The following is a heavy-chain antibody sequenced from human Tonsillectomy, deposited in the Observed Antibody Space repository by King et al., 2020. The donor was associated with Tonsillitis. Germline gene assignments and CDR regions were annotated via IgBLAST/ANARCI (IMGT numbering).Heavy chain of an antibody. J-gene: IGHJ4*02. Sequence: VQLVESGGGLIQPGGSLRLSCAASGFTVSSNYMSWVRQAPGKGLEWVSVIYSGGSTYYADSVKGQFTISRDNSKNTLYLQMNSLRAEDTAVYYCASTLDTAMVPYYFDYWGQGTLVTVSS. CDR1: GFTVSSNY. D-gene: IGHD5-18*01. CDR2: IYSGGST. CDR3: ASTLDTAMVPYYFDY. V-gene: IGHV3-53*01.